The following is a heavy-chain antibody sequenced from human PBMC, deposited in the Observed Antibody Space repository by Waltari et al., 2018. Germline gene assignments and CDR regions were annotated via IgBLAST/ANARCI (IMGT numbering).Heavy chain of an antibody. CDR2: IDTSGST. CDR3: ARGIMGPRTTFFDY. Sequence: QVQLQESGPGLVKPSQTLSLTCTVSGGSISSGSYYWSWIRQPAGKGLEWIGYIDTSGSTNYNPSLKSRVTISVDTSKNQFSLKLSSVTAADTAVYYCARGIMGPRTTFFDYWGQGTLVTVSS. V-gene: IGHV4-61*09. CDR1: GGSISSGSYY. D-gene: IGHD1-7*01. J-gene: IGHJ4*02.